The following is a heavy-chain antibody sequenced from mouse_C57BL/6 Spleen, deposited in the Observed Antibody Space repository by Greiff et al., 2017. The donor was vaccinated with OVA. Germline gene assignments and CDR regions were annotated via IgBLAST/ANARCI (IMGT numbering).Heavy chain of an antibody. CDR2: INPSSGYT. D-gene: IGHD2-3*01. CDR3: DRCRGDCYSVGAMDY. V-gene: IGHV1-7*01. CDR1: GYTFTSYW. J-gene: IGHJ4*01. Sequence: QVQLQQSGAELAKPGASVKLSCKASGYTFTSYWMHWVKQRPGQGLEWIGYINPSSGYTKYNQKFKDKATLTADKSSSTAYMQLSSLTYEDTAVYYCDRCRGDCYSVGAMDYWGQGTSVTVSS.